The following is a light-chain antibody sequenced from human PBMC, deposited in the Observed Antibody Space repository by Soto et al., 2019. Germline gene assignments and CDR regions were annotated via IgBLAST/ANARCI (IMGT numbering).Light chain of an antibody. J-gene: IGLJ3*02. Sequence: QSVLTQPPSVSAAPGQKVTISCSGSSFNIGGNYVSWYVQVPETVPKFLIYGNNKRPSGIPDRFSGSKSGTSATLGITGLQTEDEADYYCETWDSSLGAVVFGGGTKLTVL. CDR2: GNN. CDR3: ETWDSSLGAVV. V-gene: IGLV1-51*01. CDR1: SFNIGGNY.